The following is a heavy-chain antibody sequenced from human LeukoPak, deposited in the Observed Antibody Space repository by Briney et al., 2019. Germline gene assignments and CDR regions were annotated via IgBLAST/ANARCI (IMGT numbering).Heavy chain of an antibody. CDR3: ARAGRNSEYHYFDY. CDR1: GFTFSNYW. V-gene: IGHV3-7*04. CDR2: IKEDGSEE. D-gene: IGHD2/OR15-2a*01. Sequence: PGGSLRLSCAASGFTFSNYWMSWVRQAPGRGLEWVAKIKEDGSEEDYVDSVKGRFTISRDNAKNSMYLQMNGLRAEDTALYYCARAGRNSEYHYFDYWGQGALVTVSS. J-gene: IGHJ4*02.